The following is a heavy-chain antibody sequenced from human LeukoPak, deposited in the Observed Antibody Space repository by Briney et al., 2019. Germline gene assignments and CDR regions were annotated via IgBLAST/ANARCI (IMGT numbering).Heavy chain of an antibody. J-gene: IGHJ4*02. Sequence: PGGSLRLSCLASGFTVGNNHMSWVRQAPGKGLEWIGSIYHSGSTYYNPSLKSRVTISVDTSKNQFSLKLSSVTAADTAVYYCARSVLTGYLDYWGQGTLVTVSS. V-gene: IGHV4-38-2*01. CDR2: IYHSGST. D-gene: IGHD3-9*01. CDR3: ARSVLTGYLDY. CDR1: GFTVGNNH.